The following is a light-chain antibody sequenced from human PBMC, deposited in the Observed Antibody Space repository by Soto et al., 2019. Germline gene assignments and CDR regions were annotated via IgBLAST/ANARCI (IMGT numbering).Light chain of an antibody. CDR3: QQYKSYWT. J-gene: IGKJ1*01. V-gene: IGKV1-5*03. CDR2: KAS. CDR1: QSIISW. Sequence: IQMTQSPSTLSASVGDRVTITCRASQSIISWLAWYQQKPGKAPKLLHYKASSLESGVPSRFSGSRSRTELTRDSRSLQPDDFATYYSQQYKSYWTFGEGTKVQIK.